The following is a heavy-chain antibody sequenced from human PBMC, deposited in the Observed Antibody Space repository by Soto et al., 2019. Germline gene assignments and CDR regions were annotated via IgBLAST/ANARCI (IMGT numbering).Heavy chain of an antibody. CDR2: TYFRGST. J-gene: IGHJ4*01. Sequence: TSETLSLTCTVSGGSITTPYWNWSWIRKPPGKGLEWIGFTYFRGSTNYNPSVRSRVTISLDASKNQLSLKLRSVTAADTAVYYCSGYGSGSYYRYWGHGPLVT. CDR1: GGSITTPY. CDR3: SGYGSGSYYRY. D-gene: IGHD3-10*01. V-gene: IGHV4-59*08.